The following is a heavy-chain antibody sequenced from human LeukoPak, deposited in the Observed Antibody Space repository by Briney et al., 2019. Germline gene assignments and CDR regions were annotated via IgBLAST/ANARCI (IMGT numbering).Heavy chain of an antibody. D-gene: IGHD3-3*01. Sequence: GGSLRLSCAASGFTFDDYAMRWVRQAPGKGLEWVSGISWNSGSIGYADSVKGRFTISRDNAKNSLYLQMNSLRAEDTALYYCAKDIGGGRFLEWSGGFDYWGQGTLVTVSS. V-gene: IGHV3-9*01. CDR3: AKDIGGGRFLEWSGGFDY. CDR1: GFTFDDYA. J-gene: IGHJ4*02. CDR2: ISWNSGSI.